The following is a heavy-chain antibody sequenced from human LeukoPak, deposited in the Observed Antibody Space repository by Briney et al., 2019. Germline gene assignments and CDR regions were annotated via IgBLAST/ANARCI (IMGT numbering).Heavy chain of an antibody. CDR1: GFTSTTYW. V-gene: IGHV3-74*01. CDR2: INSDGSST. Sequence: GGSLRLSCVASGFTSTTYWMHWVRQAPGKGLVWVSRINSDGSSTSYADSVKGRFTISRDNAKNTLYLQMNSLRAEDTAVYYCARDRAGTKQTHWGQGTLVTVSA. D-gene: IGHD1-14*01. J-gene: IGHJ4*02. CDR3: ARDRAGTKQTH.